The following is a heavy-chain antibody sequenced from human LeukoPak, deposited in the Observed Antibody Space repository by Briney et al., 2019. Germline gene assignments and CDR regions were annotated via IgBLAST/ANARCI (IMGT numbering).Heavy chain of an antibody. CDR1: GFTFSSYD. J-gene: IGHJ4*02. CDR3: ATLAWAAFDY. Sequence: GGSLRLSCAASGFTFSSYDMNWVRQAPGKGLEWVSYISTSGTTIYYADSVKGRFTISRDNAKNSLYLHMNSLRAEDTAFYYCATLAWAAFDYWGQGTLVTVSS. V-gene: IGHV3-48*03. CDR2: ISTSGTTI. D-gene: IGHD7-27*01.